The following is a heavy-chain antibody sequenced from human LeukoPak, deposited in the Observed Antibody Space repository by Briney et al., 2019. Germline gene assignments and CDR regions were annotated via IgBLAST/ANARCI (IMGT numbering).Heavy chain of an antibody. CDR2: ISAYNGNT. Sequence: GSVKVSCKAPGYTFTSYGISWVRQAPGQGLEWMGWISAYNGNTNYAQKLQGRVTMTTDTSTSTAYMELRSLRSDDTAVYYCARDGVVAANYGMDVWGQGTTVTVSS. CDR1: GYTFTSYG. CDR3: ARDGVVAANYGMDV. D-gene: IGHD2-15*01. V-gene: IGHV1-18*01. J-gene: IGHJ6*02.